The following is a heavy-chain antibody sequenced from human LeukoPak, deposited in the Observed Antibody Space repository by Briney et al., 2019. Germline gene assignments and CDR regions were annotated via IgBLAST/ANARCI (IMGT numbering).Heavy chain of an antibody. CDR2: INHSGST. CDR1: GGSFSGYY. CDR3: ARSTQSGSNWGTFDY. J-gene: IGHJ4*02. Sequence: SETLSLTCAVYGGSFSGYYWSWIRQPPGKGLEWIGEINHSGSTNYNPSLKSRVTISVDTSKNQFSLKLSSVTAADTAVYYCARSTQSGSNWGTFDYWGQGTLVTVSS. D-gene: IGHD1-26*01. V-gene: IGHV4-34*01.